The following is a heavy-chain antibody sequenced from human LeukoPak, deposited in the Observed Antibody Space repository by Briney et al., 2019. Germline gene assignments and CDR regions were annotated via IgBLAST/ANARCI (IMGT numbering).Heavy chain of an antibody. CDR3: AKVWAHDGSGNPYWHFDL. CDR1: GFTFSSYA. CDR2: IRASGGTA. V-gene: IGHV3-23*01. J-gene: IGHJ2*01. D-gene: IGHD3-10*01. Sequence: GGTLRLSCSASGFTFSSYAMSWVRQAPGKGLEWVSAIRASGGTAYCADSVKGRFTISGDNSKNTLYLQMNSLRAEDTAVYYCAKVWAHDGSGNPYWHFDLWGRGTLVTVSS.